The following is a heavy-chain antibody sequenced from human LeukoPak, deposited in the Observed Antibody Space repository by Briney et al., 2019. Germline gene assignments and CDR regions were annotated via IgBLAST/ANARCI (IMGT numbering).Heavy chain of an antibody. CDR2: ISWNSGSI. Sequence: PGRSLRLSCAASGFTFDDYAMHWARQAPGKGLEWVSGISWNSGSIGYADSVKGRFTISRDNAKNSLYLQMNSLRAEDTALYYCAKDLMATPIAALGYWGQGTLVTVSS. CDR1: GFTFDDYA. V-gene: IGHV3-9*01. CDR3: AKDLMATPIAALGY. J-gene: IGHJ4*02. D-gene: IGHD5-24*01.